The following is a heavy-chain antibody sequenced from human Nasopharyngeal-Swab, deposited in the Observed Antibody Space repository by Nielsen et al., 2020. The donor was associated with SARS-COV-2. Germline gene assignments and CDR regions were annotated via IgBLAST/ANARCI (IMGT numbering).Heavy chain of an antibody. D-gene: IGHD5-18*01. J-gene: IGHJ6*02. V-gene: IGHV3-23*01. Sequence: GESLKISCAASGFTFSSYAMSWVRQAPGKGLEWVSAISGSGSSTYYADSVKGRFTISRDNSKNTLYLQMNSLRAEDTAVYYCAKGGGYSYYYGMDVWGQGTTVTVSS. CDR1: GFTFSSYA. CDR3: AKGGGYSYYYGMDV. CDR2: ISGSGSST.